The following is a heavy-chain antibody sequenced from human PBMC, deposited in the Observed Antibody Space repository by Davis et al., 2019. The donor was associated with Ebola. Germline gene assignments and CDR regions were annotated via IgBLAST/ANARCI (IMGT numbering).Heavy chain of an antibody. CDR3: ARLRGSCHRAFYYYGMDV. CDR2: INHSGST. V-gene: IGHV4-34*01. Sequence: MPSETLSLTCAVYGGSFSGYYWSWIRQPPGKGLEWIGEINHSGSTNYNPSLKSRVTISVDTSKNQFSLKLSSVTAADTAVYYCARLRGSCHRAFYYYGMDVWGQGTTVTASS. D-gene: IGHD2-15*01. CDR1: GGSFSGYY. J-gene: IGHJ6*02.